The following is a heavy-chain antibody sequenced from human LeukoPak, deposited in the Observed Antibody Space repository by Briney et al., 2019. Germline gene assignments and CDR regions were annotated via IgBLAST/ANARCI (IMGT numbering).Heavy chain of an antibody. J-gene: IGHJ6*02. D-gene: IGHD2-15*01. CDR3: ARVRGAYCSGGSCLWSGMDV. V-gene: IGHV3-30*03. CDR2: ISYDSSNK. CDR1: GFSFSNCS. Sequence: PGGSLRLSCAASGFSFSNCSMNWVRQAPGKGLEWVAVISYDSSNKYYADSVKGRLTITRDNSKNTLYLQMSSLRVEDTAVYYCARVRGAYCSGGSCLWSGMDVWGQGTTVSVSS.